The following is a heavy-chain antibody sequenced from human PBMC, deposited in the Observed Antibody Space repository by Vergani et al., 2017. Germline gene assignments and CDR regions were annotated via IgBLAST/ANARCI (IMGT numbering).Heavy chain of an antibody. J-gene: IGHJ5*02. CDR2: IYYSGST. CDR3: ARVWEGSSWDNWFDP. D-gene: IGHD6-13*01. Sequence: QVQLQESGPGLVKPSETLSLTCTVSGGSISSYYWSWIRQPPGKGLEWIGYIYYSGSTNYNPSLKSRVTISVDTSKNQFSLKLSSVTAADTAVYYCARVWEGSSWDNWFDPWGQGTLVTVSS. V-gene: IGHV4-59*01. CDR1: GGSISSYY.